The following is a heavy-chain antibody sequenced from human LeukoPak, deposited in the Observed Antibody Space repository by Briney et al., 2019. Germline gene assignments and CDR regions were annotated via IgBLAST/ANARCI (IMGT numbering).Heavy chain of an antibody. CDR3: AKAYGDLGLGYYMDV. V-gene: IGHV3-9*03. CDR2: ISWNSDSL. D-gene: IGHD4-17*01. Sequence: PGGSLRLSCGASVFTFDDYAMHWARQAPGKGREGVSGISWNSDSLGYADSVKGRVTHSRDNAKNSLYLQMNSLRAEDMALYYCAKAYGDLGLGYYMDVWGKGTTVTVSS. CDR1: VFTFDDYA. J-gene: IGHJ6*03.